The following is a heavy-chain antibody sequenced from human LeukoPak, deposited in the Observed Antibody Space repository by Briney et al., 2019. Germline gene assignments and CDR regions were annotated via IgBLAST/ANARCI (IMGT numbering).Heavy chain of an antibody. CDR2: IYYSGST. D-gene: IGHD3-22*01. V-gene: IGHV4-59*01. CDR1: GGSISSYY. J-gene: IGHJ4*02. CDR3: ARDQWLLGFDY. Sequence: SETLSLTCTVSGGSISSYYWSWIRQPPGKGLEWIGYIYYSGSTNYNPSLKSRVTISVDTSKNQFSLKLSSVTAADTAVYYCARDQWLLGFDYWGQGTLVTVPS.